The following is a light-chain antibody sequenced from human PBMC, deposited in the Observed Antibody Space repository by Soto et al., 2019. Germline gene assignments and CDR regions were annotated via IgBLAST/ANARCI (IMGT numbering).Light chain of an antibody. CDR2: VNS. V-gene: IGLV1-40*01. Sequence: QAMVTQPPSVSGAPGQRVTISCTGSRSNIGAGYDVHWYQQLPGAAPKLLIYVNSNRPSGVPDRFSGSKSGTSASLAITGLQAEDEADYYCQSYDSSLSVVFGGGTKLTVL. CDR1: RSNIGAGYD. CDR3: QSYDSSLSVV. J-gene: IGLJ2*01.